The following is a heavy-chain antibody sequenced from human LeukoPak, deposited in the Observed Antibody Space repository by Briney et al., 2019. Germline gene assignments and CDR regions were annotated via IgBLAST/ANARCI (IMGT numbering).Heavy chain of an antibody. D-gene: IGHD3-10*01. V-gene: IGHV4-59*08. J-gene: IGHJ4*02. Sequence: NPSETLSLTCTVSGGSISSYYWSWIRQSPGKGLEWIGYIFYSGSTNYNPSLKSRVTISVDTSKNQFSLKLSSVTAADTAVYYCARLGVRGVIIDYWGQGTLVTVSS. CDR3: ARLGVRGVIIDY. CDR1: GGSISSYY. CDR2: IFYSGST.